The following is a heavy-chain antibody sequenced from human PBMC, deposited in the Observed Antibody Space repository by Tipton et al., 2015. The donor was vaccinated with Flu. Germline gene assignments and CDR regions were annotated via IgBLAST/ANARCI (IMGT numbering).Heavy chain of an antibody. CDR1: GGSISTSSYY. Sequence: TLSLTCTVSGGSISTSSYYWGWIRQPPGKGLEWIGHVHHSGSASYNPSLKSRVTISVDSSKNQFSLRLSSVTAADTAVYYCARRSYSNYVSDPKNWFDPWGQGTLVTVSS. D-gene: IGHD4-11*01. V-gene: IGHV4-39*01. J-gene: IGHJ5*02. CDR2: VHHSGSA. CDR3: ARRSYSNYVSDPKNWFDP.